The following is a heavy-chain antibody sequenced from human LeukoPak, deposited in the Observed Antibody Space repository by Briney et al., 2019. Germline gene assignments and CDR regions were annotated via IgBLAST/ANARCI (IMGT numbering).Heavy chain of an antibody. V-gene: IGHV3-7*01. D-gene: IGHD2-21*01. CDR2: IKQDGSEK. CDR3: ARYCGGDCYGMDV. Sequence: GGSLRPSCVASGFTFSSYWMSWVRQAPGKGLEWVANIKQDGSEKHYVDSVKGRFTISRDNAKNSLYLQMNSLRAEDTAVYYCARYCGGDCYGMDVWGQGTTVTVSS. CDR1: GFTFSSYW. J-gene: IGHJ6*02.